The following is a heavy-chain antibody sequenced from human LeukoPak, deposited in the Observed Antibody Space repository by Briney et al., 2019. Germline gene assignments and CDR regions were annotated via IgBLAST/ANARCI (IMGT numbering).Heavy chain of an antibody. D-gene: IGHD3-22*01. CDR1: GFTFSGSA. J-gene: IGHJ3*01. Sequence: GGSLRLSCAASGFTFSGSAIHWVRQASGKGLEWVGRIRSKANNYATAYAASVEGRFTISRDDSKNTAYLQMNSLKTEDTAVYYCSYYDISGDGFDVWGQGTMVTVSS. V-gene: IGHV3-73*01. CDR3: SYYDISGDGFDV. CDR2: IRSKANNYAT.